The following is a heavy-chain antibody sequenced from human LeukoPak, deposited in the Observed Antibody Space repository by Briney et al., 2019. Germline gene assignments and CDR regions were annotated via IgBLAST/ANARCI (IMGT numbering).Heavy chain of an antibody. CDR3: ARDGAGSGYSFDY. CDR1: GYSISTGYF. D-gene: IGHD3-22*01. V-gene: IGHV4-38-2*02. CDR2: IHYSGTT. Sequence: SETLSLTCSVSGYSISTGYFWVWIRQPPGKGPEWIGNIHYSGTTYYNPSLNRRVAISVDTSKNQFFLNLSSVTAADTAIYYCARDGAGSGYSFDYWGLGILVTVSS. J-gene: IGHJ4*02.